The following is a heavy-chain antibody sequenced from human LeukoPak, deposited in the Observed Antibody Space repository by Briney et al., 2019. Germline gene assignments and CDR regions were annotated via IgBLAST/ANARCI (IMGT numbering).Heavy chain of an antibody. D-gene: IGHD3-22*01. V-gene: IGHV1-2*02. J-gene: IGHJ3*02. CDR1: GYTFTGYY. Sequence: ASVRVSCKASGYTFTGYYMHWVRQAPGQGLEWMGWINPNSGDTNYAQKFQGRVSMTGDTSISTAYMELSRLRSDDTAVYYCARTLVVINDAFDIWGQGTMVTVSS. CDR3: ARTLVVINDAFDI. CDR2: INPNSGDT.